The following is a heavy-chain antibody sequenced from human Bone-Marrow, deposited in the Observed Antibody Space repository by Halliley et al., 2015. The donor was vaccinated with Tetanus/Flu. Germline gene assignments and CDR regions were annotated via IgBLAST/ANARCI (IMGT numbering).Heavy chain of an antibody. CDR2: SYDGSNK. Sequence: SYDGSNKYYADSVKGRFTISRDNSKNTLYLEMNSLRAEDTAVYYCARGERYYFDSSGYHSFDHWGQGTLVAVSS. D-gene: IGHD3-22*01. V-gene: IGHV3-30*03. J-gene: IGHJ4*02. CDR3: ARGERYYFDSSGYHSFDH.